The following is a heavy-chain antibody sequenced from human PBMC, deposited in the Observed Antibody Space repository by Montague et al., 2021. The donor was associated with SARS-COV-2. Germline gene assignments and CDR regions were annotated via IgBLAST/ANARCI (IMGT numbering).Heavy chain of an antibody. V-gene: IGHV4-59*01. D-gene: IGHD3-10*01. Sequence: SETLSLTCTVPGGFISSSYWSWIRQPPGKGLKWIGYIYHSGNTNYNPSLKSRVTISIDTSKSQFSLRLSSVTAADTAIYYCARTSRGSRYFYGVDVWGQGTTVTVSS. CDR3: ARTSRGSRYFYGVDV. CDR2: IYHSGNT. CDR1: GGFISSSY. J-gene: IGHJ6*02.